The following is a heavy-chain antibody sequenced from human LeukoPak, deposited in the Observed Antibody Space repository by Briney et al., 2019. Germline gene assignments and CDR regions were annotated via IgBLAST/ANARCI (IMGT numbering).Heavy chain of an antibody. J-gene: IGHJ4*02. V-gene: IGHV4-4*07. CDR2: IYISGST. Sequence: PSETLSLTCTVSGGSISSYYWSWIRQPAGKGLEWIGRIYISGSTNYNPSLKSRVTMSVDTSKNQFSLKLSSVTAADTAVYYCAARRSGRRIVVVVAATFDYWGQGTLVTVSS. D-gene: IGHD2-15*01. CDR1: GGSISSYY. CDR3: AARRSGRRIVVVVAATFDY.